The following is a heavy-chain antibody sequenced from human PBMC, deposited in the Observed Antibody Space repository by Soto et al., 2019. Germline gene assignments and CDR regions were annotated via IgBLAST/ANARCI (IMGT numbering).Heavy chain of an antibody. V-gene: IGHV4-39*01. J-gene: IGHJ4*02. Sequence: SETLSLTCTVSGGSITSSTYYWGWIRQPPGKGLEWIGSISDSGSTYYNPSLKSRVSMSVDTSKNQFSLKLSSVTAADTAVYYCARHVRPSFDYWGQGTLVTVSS. CDR1: GGSITSSTYY. CDR3: ARHVRPSFDY. CDR2: ISDSGST.